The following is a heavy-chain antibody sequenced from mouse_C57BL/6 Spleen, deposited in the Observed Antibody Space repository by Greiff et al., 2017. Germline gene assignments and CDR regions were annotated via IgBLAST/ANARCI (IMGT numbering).Heavy chain of an antibody. V-gene: IGHV1-84*01. Sequence: QVQLKQSGPALVKPRASVKISCKASCYPFTDYYLNWVKQRPGQGLAWIGWIYPGSGNTQYNEKFKGKATLTVDTSSSTAYMERSSLTSEDSAVYFCARDTTVVATGGYFDVWGTGTTVTV. CDR1: CYPFTDYY. D-gene: IGHD1-1*01. CDR3: ARDTTVVATGGYFDV. J-gene: IGHJ1*03. CDR2: IYPGSGNT.